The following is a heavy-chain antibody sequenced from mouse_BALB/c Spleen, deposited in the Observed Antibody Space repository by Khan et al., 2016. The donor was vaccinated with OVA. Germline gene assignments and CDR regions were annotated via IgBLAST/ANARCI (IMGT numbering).Heavy chain of an antibody. CDR2: IDPARGYI. CDR1: GFNIKDTY. V-gene: IGHV14-3*02. CDR3: VSPSWCAY. Sequence: VQLQESGAELVKPGASVKLSCTASGFNIKDTYMHWVQQRPDQGLEWIARIDPARGYINYDPKFQGKAPIPADTSSNTPYLPLSSLTSEDTAVYYGVSPSWCAYWGQGTLVTVSA. J-gene: IGHJ3*01.